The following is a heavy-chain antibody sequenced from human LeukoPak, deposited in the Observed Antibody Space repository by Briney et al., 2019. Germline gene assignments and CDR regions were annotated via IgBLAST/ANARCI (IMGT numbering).Heavy chain of an antibody. D-gene: IGHD3-3*01. CDR3: ARGSEWSSGVSDY. Sequence: GGSLRLSCAASGFTFSSYGMNWVRQAPGKGLEWVAIIWYDGSNKYYADSVKGRFTISRDNAKNSLYLQMNSLRAEDTAVYYCARGSEWSSGVSDYWGQGTLVTVSS. J-gene: IGHJ4*02. V-gene: IGHV3-33*01. CDR1: GFTFSSYG. CDR2: IWYDGSNK.